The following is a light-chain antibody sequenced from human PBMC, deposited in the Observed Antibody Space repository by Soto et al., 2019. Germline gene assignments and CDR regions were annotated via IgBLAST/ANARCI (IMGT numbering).Light chain of an antibody. CDR3: QQSYNTPLT. CDR2: DAS. V-gene: IGKV1-39*01. Sequence: VNQSPSSLAASLGGRVTITCRASQTIGTYVNWYRQKSGAAPELLIYDASTLQSGVPSRFRGGASGTDFTLTISSLQLDDFATYYCQQSYNTPLTFGQGTKVDI. CDR1: QTIGTY. J-gene: IGKJ1*01.